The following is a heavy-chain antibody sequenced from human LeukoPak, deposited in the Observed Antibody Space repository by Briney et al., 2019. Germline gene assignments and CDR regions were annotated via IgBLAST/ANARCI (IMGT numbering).Heavy chain of an antibody. CDR3: ASGARYCGGDSCYGPFGY. J-gene: IGHJ4*02. V-gene: IGHV1-2*02. Sequence: ASVKVSCKASGYTFTGYYLHWVRQAPGQGLEWMGWINPNSGGTNYAQKFHGRVTMTRDTSISTAYMELSRLRSDDAALYYCASGARYCGGDSCYGPFGYWGQGTLVTVSS. CDR2: INPNSGGT. D-gene: IGHD2-15*01. CDR1: GYTFTGYY.